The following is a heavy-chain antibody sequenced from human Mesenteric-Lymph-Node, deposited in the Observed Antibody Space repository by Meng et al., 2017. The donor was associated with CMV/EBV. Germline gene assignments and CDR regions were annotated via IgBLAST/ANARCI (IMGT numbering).Heavy chain of an antibody. V-gene: IGHV4-34*01. J-gene: IGHJ5*02. D-gene: IGHD1-1*01. Sequence: AVYGGSFSGYDWSWIRQPPGKGLEWIGEINHSGSTNYNPSLKSRVTISVDTSKNQFSLKLSSVTAADTAVYYCARVSTKGAYNWFDPWGQGTLVTVSS. CDR3: ARVSTKGAYNWFDP. CDR1: GGSFSGYD. CDR2: INHSGST.